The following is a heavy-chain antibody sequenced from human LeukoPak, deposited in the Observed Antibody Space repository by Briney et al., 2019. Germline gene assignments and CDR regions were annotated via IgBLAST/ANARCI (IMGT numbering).Heavy chain of an antibody. D-gene: IGHD1-26*01. CDR2: ISGSGGST. CDR3: AKGHTAGRHKPSDY. Sequence: GGSLRLSCAASGFTFSSYAMSWVRQAPGKGLEWVSAISGSGGSTYYADSVKGRFTISRDNSKNTLYLQMNSLRAEDTAVYYCAKGHTAGRHKPSDYWGQGTLVTVSS. V-gene: IGHV3-23*01. CDR1: GFTFSSYA. J-gene: IGHJ4*02.